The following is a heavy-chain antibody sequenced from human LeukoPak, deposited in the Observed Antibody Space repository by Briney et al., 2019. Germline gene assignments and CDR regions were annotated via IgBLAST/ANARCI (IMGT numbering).Heavy chain of an antibody. CDR2: ISSSSSYI. Sequence: PGGSLRLSCAASGFTFSSYSMNWVCQAPGKGLEWVSSISSSSSYIYYADSVRGRFTISRDNAKNSLYLQMNSLRAEDTAVYYCARVPRGIVVPRYFDYWGQGTLVTVSS. J-gene: IGHJ4*02. V-gene: IGHV3-21*01. D-gene: IGHD3-22*01. CDR1: GFTFSSYS. CDR3: ARVPRGIVVPRYFDY.